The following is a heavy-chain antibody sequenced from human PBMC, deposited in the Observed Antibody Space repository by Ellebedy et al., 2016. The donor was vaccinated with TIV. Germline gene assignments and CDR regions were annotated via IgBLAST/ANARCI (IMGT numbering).Heavy chain of an antibody. CDR2: SRSIGSIHTT. D-gene: IGHD1-26*01. CDR3: ARDGGGSNYDDAYDI. CDR1: GFTFSDHY. J-gene: IGHJ3*02. V-gene: IGHV3-72*01. Sequence: GESLKISXVGSGFTFSDHYMDWVRQVPGKGLEWVGRSRSIGSIHTTQYAASVKGRFIISRDDSKNSVFLQMNSLNTEDTAVYYCARDGGGSNYDDAYDIWGQGTMVTVSS.